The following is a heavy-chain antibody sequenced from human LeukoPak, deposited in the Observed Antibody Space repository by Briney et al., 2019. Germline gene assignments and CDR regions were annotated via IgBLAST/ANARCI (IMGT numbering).Heavy chain of an antibody. V-gene: IGHV3-23*01. D-gene: IGHD3-10*01. CDR1: GFTFSSYA. Sequence: SGGSLRLSCAASGFTFSSYAMSWVRQAPGKGLEWVSAISGSGGSTYYADSVKGRFTISRDNSKNTLYLQMNSLRAEDTAVYYCAKVGHGEVWRLGTYFDYWGQGTLVTVSS. J-gene: IGHJ4*02. CDR2: ISGSGGST. CDR3: AKVGHGEVWRLGTYFDY.